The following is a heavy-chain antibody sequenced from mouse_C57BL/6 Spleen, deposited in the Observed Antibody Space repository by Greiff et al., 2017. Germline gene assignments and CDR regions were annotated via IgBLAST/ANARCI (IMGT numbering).Heavy chain of an antibody. CDR2: ILPGSGST. V-gene: IGHV1-9*01. D-gene: IGHD2-12*01. J-gene: IGHJ2*01. CDR3: ASLRREGY. CDR1: GYTFTGYW. Sequence: QVQLQQSGAELMKPGASVKLSCKATGYTFTGYWIEWVKQRPGPGLEWIGEILPGSGSTNYHEKFKGKATFTADTSSNTAYMQLSSLTTEDSAIYYCASLRREGYWGQGTTLTVSS.